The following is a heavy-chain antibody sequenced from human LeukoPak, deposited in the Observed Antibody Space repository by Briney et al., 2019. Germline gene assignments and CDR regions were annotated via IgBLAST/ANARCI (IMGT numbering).Heavy chain of an antibody. CDR2: ISYDGSNK. CDR3: AREELYYYDSSGYGGHWFDP. J-gene: IGHJ5*02. V-gene: IGHV3-30*04. CDR1: GFTFSSYA. D-gene: IGHD3-22*01. Sequence: PGGSLRLSCAASGFTFSSYAMHWVRQAPGNGLEWVAVISYDGSNKYYADSVKGRFTISRDNSKNTLYLQMNSLRAEDTAVYYCAREELYYYDSSGYGGHWFDPWGQGTLVTVSS.